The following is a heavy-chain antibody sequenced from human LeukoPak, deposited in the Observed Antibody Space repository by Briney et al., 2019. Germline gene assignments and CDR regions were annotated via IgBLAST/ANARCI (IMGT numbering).Heavy chain of an antibody. D-gene: IGHD1-26*01. CDR3: ARDPKGAWFDP. V-gene: IGHV4-38-2*02. CDR1: GYSISGGYY. J-gene: IGHJ5*02. Sequence: PSETLSLTCTVSGYSISGGYYWGWIRQPPGKGLEWIGSIYHSGSTYYNPSLKSRVTISVDTSKNQFSLKLSSVTAADTAVYYCARDPKGAWFDPWGQGTLVTVSS. CDR2: IYHSGST.